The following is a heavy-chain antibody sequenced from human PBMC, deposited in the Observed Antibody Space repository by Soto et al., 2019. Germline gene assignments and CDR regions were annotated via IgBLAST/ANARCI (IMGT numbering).Heavy chain of an antibody. CDR3: AKDPDALRYFDWLEPYYFDY. CDR1: GVTFSSYA. CDR2: ISGSGGST. Sequence: RHPCGASGVTFSSYAMSWVRQTPGKGLEWVSAISGSGGSTYYADSVKGRFTISRDNSKNTLYLQMNSLRAEDTAVYYCAKDPDALRYFDWLEPYYFDYWGQGTLVSVSS. J-gene: IGHJ4*02. D-gene: IGHD3-9*01. V-gene: IGHV3-23*01.